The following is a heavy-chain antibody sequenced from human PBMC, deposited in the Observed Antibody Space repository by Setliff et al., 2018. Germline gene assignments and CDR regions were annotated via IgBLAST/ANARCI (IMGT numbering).Heavy chain of an antibody. V-gene: IGHV3-30*10. CDR3: ARPTSAGRLWYMDV. CDR1: GFTFSSYA. Sequence: PGGSLRLSCAASGFTFSSYAMHWVRKAPGKRLEWVAVISFDGSNESYTDSVKGRFTISRDNSENTLYLQMNSLRADDTAVSYCARPTSAGRLWYMDVWGTGTTVTVSS. J-gene: IGHJ6*03. D-gene: IGHD1-26*01. CDR2: ISFDGSNE.